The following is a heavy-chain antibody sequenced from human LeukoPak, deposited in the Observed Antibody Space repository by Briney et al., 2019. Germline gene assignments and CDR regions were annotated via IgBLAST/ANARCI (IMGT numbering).Heavy chain of an antibody. V-gene: IGHV4-30-4*08. D-gene: IGHD5-12*01. CDR2: IYYSGNT. CDR1: GGSISSGDYY. J-gene: IGHJ3*02. Sequence: PSETLSLTCTVSGGSISSGDYYWSWIRQPPGKGLEWIGYIYYSGNTYYNPSLKSRLTISVDTSKNQFSLKLNSVTAADTAVYYCARVAVATDAFDIWGQGTMVTVSS. CDR3: ARVAVATDAFDI.